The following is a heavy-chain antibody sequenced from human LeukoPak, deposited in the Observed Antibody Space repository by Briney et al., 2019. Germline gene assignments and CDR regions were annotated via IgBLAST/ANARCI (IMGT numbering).Heavy chain of an antibody. D-gene: IGHD6-6*01. CDR3: ARGRGSSSISYYYYYYMDV. J-gene: IGHJ6*03. CDR1: GGSFSGYY. Sequence: PSETLSLTCAVYGGSFSGYYWSWIRQPPGKGLEWIGEINHSGSTNYNPSLKSRVTISVDTSKNQFSLKLSSVTAADTAVYYCARGRGSSSISYYYYYYMDVWGKGTTVTVSS. CDR2: INHSGST. V-gene: IGHV4-34*01.